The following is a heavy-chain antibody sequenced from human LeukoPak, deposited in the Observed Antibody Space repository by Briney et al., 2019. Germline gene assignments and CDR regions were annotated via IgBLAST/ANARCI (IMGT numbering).Heavy chain of an antibody. J-gene: IGHJ4*02. D-gene: IGHD6-19*01. V-gene: IGHV4-59*08. CDR3: ARHGSDWTFDY. CDR2: IDYSGST. CDR1: GGSFSSYY. Sequence: PSETLSLTCTVYGGSFSSYYWSWIRQFPGKGLEWIGYIDYSGSTIYNPSLKSQFTISVDTSKNQFSLNLSSVTAADTAVYYCARHGSDWTFDYWGQGTLVTVSS.